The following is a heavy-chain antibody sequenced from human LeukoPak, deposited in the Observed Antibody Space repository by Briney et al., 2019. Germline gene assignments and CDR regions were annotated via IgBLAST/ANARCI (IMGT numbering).Heavy chain of an antibody. J-gene: IGHJ4*02. CDR2: LSYDGKNV. V-gene: IGHV3-30*03. Sequence: SGRSLRLSCAASGFTFSMNGMHWVRQAPGKGPDWVAVLSYDGKNVGYADSVKGRFTISRDNSKNTLYLRMNSLRPGDTAVYYCARDGVSSGWPLDFWGQGTLVTVSS. CDR3: ARDGVSSGWPLDF. CDR1: GFTFSMNG. D-gene: IGHD6-19*01.